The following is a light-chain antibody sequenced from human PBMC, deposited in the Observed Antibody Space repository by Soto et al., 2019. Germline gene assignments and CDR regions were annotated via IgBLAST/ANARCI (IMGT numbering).Light chain of an antibody. CDR2: LAS. CDR1: QSVSNN. CDR3: QQFSSYPLT. Sequence: EVVMTQSPATLSVSPGERATLSCRASQSVSNNLAWYQKTPGQSPSLLFYLASTRAPGIPARFSGGGSGTDFNLTISSLETEDFAVYYCQQFSSYPLTVGGGTKVDIK. V-gene: IGKV3-15*01. J-gene: IGKJ4*01.